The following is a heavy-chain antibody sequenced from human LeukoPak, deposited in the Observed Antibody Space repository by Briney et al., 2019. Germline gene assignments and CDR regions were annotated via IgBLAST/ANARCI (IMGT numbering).Heavy chain of an antibody. D-gene: IGHD3-3*01. CDR1: GFTFSSYA. J-gene: IGHJ4*02. Sequence: GGSLRLSCAASGFTFSSYAMSWVRQAPGKGLEWVSGISGSGGSTYYADSVKGRFTISRDNFKNTLYLQMNSLRAEDTAVYYCAKGMAIFGVVIRYFDYWGQGTLVTVSS. V-gene: IGHV3-23*01. CDR2: ISGSGGST. CDR3: AKGMAIFGVVIRYFDY.